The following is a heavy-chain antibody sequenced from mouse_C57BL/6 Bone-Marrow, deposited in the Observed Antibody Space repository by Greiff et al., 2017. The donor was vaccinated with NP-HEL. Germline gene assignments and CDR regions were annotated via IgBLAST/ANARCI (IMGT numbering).Heavy chain of an antibody. Sequence: EVQGVESGGGLVKPGGSLKLSCAASGFTFSSYAMSWVRQTPEKRLEWVATISDGGSYTYYPDNVKGRFTISRDNAKNNLYLQMSHLKSEDTAMYYCERDRSYSNWGYFDVWGTGTTVTVSS. J-gene: IGHJ1*03. V-gene: IGHV5-4*01. CDR1: GFTFSSYA. CDR3: ERDRSYSNWGYFDV. CDR2: ISDGGSYT. D-gene: IGHD2-5*01.